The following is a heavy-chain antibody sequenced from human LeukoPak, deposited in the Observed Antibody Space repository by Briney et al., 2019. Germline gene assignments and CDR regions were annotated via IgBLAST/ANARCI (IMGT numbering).Heavy chain of an antibody. CDR3: ARDIRFEGSGYDSLRNNWFDP. CDR1: GFTFSSYW. J-gene: IGHJ5*02. D-gene: IGHD5-12*01. V-gene: IGHV3-7*01. Sequence: GGSLRLSCAASGFTFSSYWMSWVRQAPGKGLEWVANIKEDGSEKYFVDSVKGRFTISRDNAKNSVYLQMNSLTAEDTALYYCARDIRFEGSGYDSLRNNWFDPWGQGTLVTVSS. CDR2: IKEDGSEK.